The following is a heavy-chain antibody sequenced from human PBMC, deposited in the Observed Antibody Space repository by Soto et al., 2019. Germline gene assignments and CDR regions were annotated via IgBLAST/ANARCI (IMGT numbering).Heavy chain of an antibody. CDR2: IYYSGST. J-gene: IGHJ5*02. CDR1: GVSISSSSYY. V-gene: IGHV4-39*01. D-gene: IGHD2-21*01. CDR3: ARHGHMTWFDP. Sequence: SETLSLTCTVSGVSISSSSYYWGWIRQPPGKGLEWIGSIYYSGSTYYNPSLKSRVTISVDTSKNQFSLKLSSVTAADTAVYYCARHGHMTWFDPWGQGTLVTVSS.